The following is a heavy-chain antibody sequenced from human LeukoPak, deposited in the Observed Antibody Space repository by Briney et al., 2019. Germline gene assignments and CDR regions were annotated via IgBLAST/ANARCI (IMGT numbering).Heavy chain of an antibody. CDR2: IKVDGSEK. Sequence: GGSLRLSCAVSGFTFSRYWMTWVRQAPGKGLEWVANIKVDGSEKYYVDAVKGRLTISRDNAKNSLYLQMNSLRAEDTAVYYCARDVVPGAQMGYWGQGTLVTVSS. CDR3: ARDVVPGAQMGY. J-gene: IGHJ4*02. CDR1: GFTFSRYW. V-gene: IGHV3-7*01. D-gene: IGHD3-10*01.